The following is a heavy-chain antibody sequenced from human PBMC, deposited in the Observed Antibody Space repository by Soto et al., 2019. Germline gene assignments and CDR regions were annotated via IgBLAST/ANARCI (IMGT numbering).Heavy chain of an antibody. CDR3: AKGSYSSGYYYY. J-gene: IGHJ4*02. D-gene: IGHD3-22*01. Sequence: GSLRLSCASSGFTFSSFAMSWVRQAPGKGLEWVSAISGSGGSTYYADSVKGRFTISRDNSKNTLYLQMNSLRAEDTAVYYCAKGSYSSGYYYYWGQGTLVTSPQ. V-gene: IGHV3-23*01. CDR2: ISGSGGST. CDR1: GFTFSSFA.